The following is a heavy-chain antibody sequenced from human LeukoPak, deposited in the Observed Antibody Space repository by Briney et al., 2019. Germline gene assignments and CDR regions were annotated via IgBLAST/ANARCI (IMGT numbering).Heavy chain of an antibody. CDR2: MNSDGSAT. CDR1: GFSFSNYW. CDR3: AKGPNYFGS. J-gene: IGHJ4*02. V-gene: IGHV3-74*01. Sequence: GGSLRLSCAASGFSFSNYWMHWVRQAPGKGLVWVTRMNSDGSATYYADSVQGRFTISRDNAKNTLYLQMNSLRAEDTAMYFCAKGPNYFGSWGRGTLVTVSS.